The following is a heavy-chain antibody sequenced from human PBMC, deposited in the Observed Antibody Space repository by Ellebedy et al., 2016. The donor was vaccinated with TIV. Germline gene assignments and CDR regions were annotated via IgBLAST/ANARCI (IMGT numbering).Heavy chain of an antibody. J-gene: IGHJ4*02. Sequence: GESLKISCAASGFIFDDYTIHWVRQAPGKGLEWVSLISWDGGTTYYADSVKVRFTISRDNIKTSLYLQMNSLRTEDTALYYCAKDMGMATINPVLDYWGQGTLVTVSS. CDR2: ISWDGGTT. V-gene: IGHV3-43*01. CDR3: AKDMGMATINPVLDY. CDR1: GFIFDDYT. D-gene: IGHD5-24*01.